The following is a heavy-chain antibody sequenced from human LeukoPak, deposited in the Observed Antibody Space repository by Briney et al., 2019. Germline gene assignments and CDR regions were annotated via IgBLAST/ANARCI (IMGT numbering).Heavy chain of an antibody. V-gene: IGHV3-7*01. CDR1: GFTFSSFW. CDR2: INQDGSEK. CDR3: ARGQQVAF. J-gene: IGHJ4*02. D-gene: IGHD6-13*01. Sequence: GGSLRLSCAASGFTFSSFWMTWVRQAPGKGLEWVANINQDGSEKSSVDSAKGRFTISRDNAKNSLYLQVNSLRAEDTAVYYCARGQQVAFWGQGTLVTVSS.